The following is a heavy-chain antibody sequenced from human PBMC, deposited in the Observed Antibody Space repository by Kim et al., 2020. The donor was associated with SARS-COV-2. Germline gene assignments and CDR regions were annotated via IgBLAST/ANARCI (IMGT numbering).Heavy chain of an antibody. Sequence: GGSLRLSCAASGFTFSSCSMSWVRQAPGKGLEWVSAISGRGGSTYYADSVKGRFTISRDNSKNTLYLQMNSLRAEDTAVYYCAKGATVTSLIDYWGQGTLVTVSS. CDR1: GFTFSSCS. CDR3: AKGATVTSLIDY. J-gene: IGHJ4*02. D-gene: IGHD4-17*01. CDR2: ISGRGGST. V-gene: IGHV3-23*01.